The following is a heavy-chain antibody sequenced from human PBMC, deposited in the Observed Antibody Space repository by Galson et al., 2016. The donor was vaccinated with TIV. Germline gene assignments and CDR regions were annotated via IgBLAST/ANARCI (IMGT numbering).Heavy chain of an antibody. J-gene: IGHJ3*01. V-gene: IGHV1-69*13. CDR2: IVPLSSGV. CDR1: GGVFGNYA. D-gene: IGHD3-16*01. Sequence: SVKVSCKASGGVFGNYAINWVRQAPGQGLEWMGGIVPLSSGVTYAPKFQGRMTITAGGTSFMEFSSLKSEDTDVCYCAWKMGGGQAVHVWGQGTMVTVS. CDR3: AWKMGGGQAVHV.